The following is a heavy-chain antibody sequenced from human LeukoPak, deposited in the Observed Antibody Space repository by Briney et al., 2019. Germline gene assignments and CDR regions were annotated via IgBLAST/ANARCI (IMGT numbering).Heavy chain of an antibody. CDR2: INHSGST. J-gene: IGHJ3*02. V-gene: IGHV4-34*01. Sequence: SETLSLTCAVYGGSFSGYYWSWIRQPPGKGLEWIGEINHSGSTNYNPSLKSRVTISVDTSKNQFSLKLSSVTAADTAVYYCARDWGHSGSYLRSTNAFDIWGQGTMVTVSS. CDR3: ARDWGHSGSYLRSTNAFDI. CDR1: GGSFSGYY. D-gene: IGHD1-26*01.